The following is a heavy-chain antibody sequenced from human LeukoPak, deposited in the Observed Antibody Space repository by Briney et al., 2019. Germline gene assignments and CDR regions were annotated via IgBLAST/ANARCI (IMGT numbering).Heavy chain of an antibody. CDR1: GYTFTGYY. J-gene: IGHJ4*02. D-gene: IGHD6-13*01. CDR3: AREGSSWSIDY. V-gene: IGHV1-2*06. CDR2: INPNSGGT. Sequence: ASVKVSCKASGYTFTGYYMHWVRQAPRQGLEWMGRINPNSGGTNFAQNFQGRVAMTRDTSISTAYMELSRLRSDDTAVYYCAREGSSWSIDYWGQGTLVTVSS.